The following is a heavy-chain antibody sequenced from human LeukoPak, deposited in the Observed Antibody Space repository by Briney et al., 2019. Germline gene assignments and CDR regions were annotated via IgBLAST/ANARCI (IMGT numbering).Heavy chain of an antibody. CDR3: AKDSNGWYQRGSNYFDY. CDR1: GFTFSGYS. Sequence: PGGSLRLSCAASGFTFSGYSLNWVRQAPGKGLEWISYISTAGATVYYADSVKGRFAISRDNAKNSLYLQMNSLRAEDTAEYYCAKDSNGWYQRGSNYFDYWGQGTLVTVSS. D-gene: IGHD6-19*01. CDR2: ISTAGATV. V-gene: IGHV3-48*04. J-gene: IGHJ4*02.